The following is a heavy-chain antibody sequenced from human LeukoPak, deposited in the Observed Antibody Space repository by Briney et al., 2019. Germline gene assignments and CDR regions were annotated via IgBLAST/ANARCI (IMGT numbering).Heavy chain of an antibody. CDR3: ARSIVPDGTSPFDY. D-gene: IGHD6-13*01. CDR2: INHSGST. Sequence: SETLSLTCAVYGGSFSGYYWSWIRQPPGKGLEWIGEINHSGSTNYNPSLKSRVTISVDTSKNQFSLKLSSVTAADTAVYYCARSIVPDGTSPFDYWGQGTLVTVSS. CDR1: GGSFSGYY. J-gene: IGHJ4*02. V-gene: IGHV4-34*01.